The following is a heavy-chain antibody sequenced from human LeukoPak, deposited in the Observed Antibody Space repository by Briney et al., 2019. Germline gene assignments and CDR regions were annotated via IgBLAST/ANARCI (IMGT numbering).Heavy chain of an antibody. CDR1: GYTFTGYY. V-gene: IGHV1-2*02. CDR3: ARVIAAAGNLLDAFDI. D-gene: IGHD6-13*01. Sequence: ASVKVSCKASGYTFTGYYIHWVRQAPGQGLEWMGWINPNINGTNYAQKFQGRVTMTGDRSISTAYMELSRLRSDDTAVYYCARVIAAAGNLLDAFDIWGQGTMVTVS. J-gene: IGHJ3*02. CDR2: INPNINGT.